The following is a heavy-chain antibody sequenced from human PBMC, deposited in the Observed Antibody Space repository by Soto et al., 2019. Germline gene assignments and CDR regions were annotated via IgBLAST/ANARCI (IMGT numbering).Heavy chain of an antibody. D-gene: IGHD3-9*01. CDR2: ISSSSSYI. Sequence: PGGSLRLSCAASGFTFSSYSMNWVRQAPGKGLEWVSSISSSSSYIYYADSVKGRFTISRDNAKNSLYLQMNSLRAEDTAVYYCASHLHYDILPGSYQKWGPGTLVTLAS. CDR1: GFTFSSYS. J-gene: IGHJ4*02. V-gene: IGHV3-21*01. CDR3: ASHLHYDILPGSYQK.